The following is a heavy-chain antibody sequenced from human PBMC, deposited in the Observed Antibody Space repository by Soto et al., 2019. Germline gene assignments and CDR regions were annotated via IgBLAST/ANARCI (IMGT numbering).Heavy chain of an antibody. V-gene: IGHV4-39*01. D-gene: IGHD1-1*01. J-gene: IGHJ5*02. CDR3: AGLDCQRHNCVPFAP. Sequence: SETLSLTCTVAGGSISDDTYYCGWIRQPPGKGLEWIGSIYYSGTSSYNPSLKSRVTMSVDTSKKQLSLRLSSVTAADTAVYYFAGLDCQRHNCVPFAPWGQGTLVTVSS. CDR2: IYYSGTS. CDR1: GGSISDDTYY.